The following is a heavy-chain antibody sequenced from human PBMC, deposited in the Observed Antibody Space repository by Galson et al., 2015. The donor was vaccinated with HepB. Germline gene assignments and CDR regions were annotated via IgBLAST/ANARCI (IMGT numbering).Heavy chain of an antibody. V-gene: IGHV3-30-3*01. J-gene: IGHJ4*02. CDR2: ISYDGSNK. Sequence: SLRLSCAASGFTFSSYAMHWVRQAPGKGLEWVAVISYDGSNKYYADSVKGRFTTSRDNSKNTLYLQMNSLRAEDTAVYYCATRGVAVAGFPLGYWGQGTLVTVSS. CDR3: ATRGVAVAGFPLGY. CDR1: GFTFSSYA. D-gene: IGHD6-19*01.